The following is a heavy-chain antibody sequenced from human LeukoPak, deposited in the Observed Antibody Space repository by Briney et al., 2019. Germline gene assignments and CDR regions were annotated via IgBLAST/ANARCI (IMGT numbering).Heavy chain of an antibody. J-gene: IGHJ6*03. Sequence: SETLSLTCTVSGYSISSGYYWGWIRQPPGKGLEWIGSIYHSGRTFYNPSLKSRVTISVDTSKNQFSLKLSSVTAADTAVYYCARETYSSSWYAITDYYYYTDVWGKGTTVTISS. CDR2: IYHSGRT. CDR1: GYSISSGYY. CDR3: ARETYSSSWYAITDYYYYTDV. D-gene: IGHD6-13*01. V-gene: IGHV4-38-2*02.